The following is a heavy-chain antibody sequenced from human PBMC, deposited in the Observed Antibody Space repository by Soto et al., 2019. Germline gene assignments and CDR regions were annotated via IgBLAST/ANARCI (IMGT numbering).Heavy chain of an antibody. D-gene: IGHD1-1*01. CDR2: SRNKANSYTT. CDR3: VRGYHSCDV. V-gene: IGHV3-72*01. Sequence: EVQLVESGGSLVQPGGSLRLSCAASGFTFSDHYMDWVRQAPGKGLEWVARSRNKANSYTTVYSASVKDRFTISRDESKNSLYLQMSSLKDEDTAVYFCVRGYHSCDVWGRVKMVTVSS. CDR1: GFTFSDHY. J-gene: IGHJ3*01.